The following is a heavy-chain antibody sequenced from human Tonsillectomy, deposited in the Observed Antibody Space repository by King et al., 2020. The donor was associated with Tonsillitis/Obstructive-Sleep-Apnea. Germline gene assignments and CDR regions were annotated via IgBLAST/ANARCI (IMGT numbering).Heavy chain of an antibody. CDR1: GFTFSDYY. V-gene: IGHV3-11*06. Sequence: QLVQSGGGLVKPGGSLRLSCAASGFTFSDYYMSWIRQAPGKGLEWVSYISSSSSYTNYADSVKGRFTISRDNAKNSLYLQMNSLRAEDTAVYYCARVESGYRRAAGTKVYYWGQGTLVTVSS. J-gene: IGHJ4*02. D-gene: IGHD6-13*01. CDR2: ISSSSSYT. CDR3: ARVESGYRRAAGTKVYY.